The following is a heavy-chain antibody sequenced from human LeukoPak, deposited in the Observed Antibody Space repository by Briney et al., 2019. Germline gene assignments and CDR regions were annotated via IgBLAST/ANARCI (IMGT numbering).Heavy chain of an antibody. CDR2: IRSKAYGGTT. Sequence: SLRLSCTASGFTFGDYAMSWVRQAPGKGLEWVGFIRSKAYGGTTEYAASVKGRFTISRDDSKSIAYLQMNSLKTEDTAVYYCTSLYYYDSSGYDYFDYWGQGTLVTVSS. J-gene: IGHJ4*02. CDR3: TSLYYYDSSGYDYFDY. D-gene: IGHD3-22*01. CDR1: GFTFGDYA. V-gene: IGHV3-49*04.